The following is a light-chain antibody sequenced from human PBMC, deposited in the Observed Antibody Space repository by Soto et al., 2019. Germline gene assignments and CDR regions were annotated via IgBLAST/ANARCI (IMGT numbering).Light chain of an antibody. Sequence: EIVLTQSPGTLSLSPGERATLSCRASQSDSSSYLAWYQQKPGQAPRLLIYGASSRATGIPDRFSGSGSGTDFTLTISRLEPEDFAVYYCQQYGRAQTFGQGTKVEIQ. CDR1: QSDSSSY. V-gene: IGKV3-20*01. CDR2: GAS. CDR3: QQYGRAQT. J-gene: IGKJ1*01.